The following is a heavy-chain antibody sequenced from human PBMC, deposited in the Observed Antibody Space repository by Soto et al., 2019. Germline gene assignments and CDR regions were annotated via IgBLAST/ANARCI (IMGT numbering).Heavy chain of an antibody. CDR1: GGTFSSYA. V-gene: IGHV1-69*13. CDR3: ARCNHYYDSREDYFDY. D-gene: IGHD3-22*01. Sequence: ASVKVSCKASGGTFSSYAISWVRQAPGQGLEWMGGIIPIFGTANYAQKFQGRVTITADESTSTAYMELSSLRSEDTAVYYCARCNHYYDSREDYFDYWGQGTLVTVSS. CDR2: IIPIFGTA. J-gene: IGHJ4*02.